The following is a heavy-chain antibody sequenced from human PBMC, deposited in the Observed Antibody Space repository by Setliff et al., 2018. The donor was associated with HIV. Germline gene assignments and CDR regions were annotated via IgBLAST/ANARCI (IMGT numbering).Heavy chain of an antibody. V-gene: IGHV1-18*01. CDR1: GYTFTTYG. Sequence: ASVKVSCKASGYTFTTYGISWVRQAPGHGLEWMGWISPYIGHTNYAQNFQDRVTMTRDTSTSTAYMELTSMRFDDTAVYYCARAAIPMAGLDYWGQGALVTVSS. CDR2: ISPYIGHT. D-gene: IGHD6-19*01. J-gene: IGHJ4*02. CDR3: ARAAIPMAGLDY.